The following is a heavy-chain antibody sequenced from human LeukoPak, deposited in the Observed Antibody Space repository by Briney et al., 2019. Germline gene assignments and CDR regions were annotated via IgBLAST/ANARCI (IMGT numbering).Heavy chain of an antibody. V-gene: IGHV3-30*02. D-gene: IGHD2-2*02. CDR1: GFTFSSYG. CDR2: IRYDGSNK. CDR3: AKEGVHVVVPAAIGY. J-gene: IGHJ4*02. Sequence: GGSLRLSCAASGFTFSSYGMHWVRQAPGKGLEWVAFIRYDGSNKYYADSVKGRFTISRDNSKNTLYLQMNSLRAEDTAVYYCAKEGVHVVVPAAIGYWGQGTLVTVSS.